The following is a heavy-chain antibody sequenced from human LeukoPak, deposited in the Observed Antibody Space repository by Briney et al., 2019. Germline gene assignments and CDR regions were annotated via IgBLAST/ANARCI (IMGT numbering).Heavy chain of an antibody. Sequence: GASVKVSCKASGYTLTYCYLHWVREAPGQGLEWVGILNPRGGSQTFAQKFQGRVTVTTDTSTSTVYLELSSLRSDDTAVYYCARAGYYDVSGDRLYYLENWGQGTPVTVSS. CDR2: LNPRGGSQ. CDR3: ARAGYYDVSGDRLYYLEN. J-gene: IGHJ4*02. D-gene: IGHD3-16*01. V-gene: IGHV1-46*01. CDR1: GYTLTYCY.